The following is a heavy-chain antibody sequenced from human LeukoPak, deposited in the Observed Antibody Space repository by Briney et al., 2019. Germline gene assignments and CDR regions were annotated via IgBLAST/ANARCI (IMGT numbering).Heavy chain of an antibody. CDR2: ISYDGSNK. Sequence: PGGSLRLSCAASGFTFSNYAMHWVRQAPGKGLEWVAVISYDGSNKYYADSVKGRFTISRDSSKNTLHLQMNSLRAEDTAVYHCARERTIFGVVTNAGMDVWGQGTTVIVSS. J-gene: IGHJ6*02. D-gene: IGHD3-3*01. CDR1: GFTFSNYA. V-gene: IGHV3-30-3*01. CDR3: ARERTIFGVVTNAGMDV.